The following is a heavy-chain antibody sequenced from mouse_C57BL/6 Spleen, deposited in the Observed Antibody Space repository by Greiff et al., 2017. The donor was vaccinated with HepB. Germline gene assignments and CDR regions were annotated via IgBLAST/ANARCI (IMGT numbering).Heavy chain of an antibody. CDR2: ISYDGSN. CDR3: ARDSNYWFAY. J-gene: IGHJ3*01. D-gene: IGHD2-5*01. V-gene: IGHV3-6*01. Sequence: EVKLQESGPGLVKPSQSLSLTCSVTGYSITSGYYWNWIRHFPGNKLEWMGYISYDGSNNYNPSLKNRISITRDTSKNQFFLKLNSVTTEDTATYYCARDSNYWFAYWGQGTLVTVSA. CDR1: GYSITSGYY.